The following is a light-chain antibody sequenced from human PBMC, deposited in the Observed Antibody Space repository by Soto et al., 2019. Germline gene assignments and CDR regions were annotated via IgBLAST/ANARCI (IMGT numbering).Light chain of an antibody. V-gene: IGLV7-43*01. Sequence: QTVVTQEPSLTVSPGGTVTLTCASTTGAVTSGHYSNWFQQKPGQAPRALIYSTSNKHIWTPARFSGFLLGDKAALTLSGVQPEDEAEYYCLLFYGNAWVFGGGTKVTVL. CDR1: TGAVTSGHY. CDR2: STS. J-gene: IGLJ3*02. CDR3: LLFYGNAWV.